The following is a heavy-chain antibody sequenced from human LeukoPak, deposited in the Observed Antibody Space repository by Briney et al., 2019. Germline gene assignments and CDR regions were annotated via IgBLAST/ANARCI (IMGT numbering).Heavy chain of an antibody. Sequence: PSETLSLTCSVSGGSISTYYWSWIRQPPGKGLEWIAYIYYSGSTNYNPSLKSRVTISLDTPKNQFSLKLNSVTAADTAVYYCARDGRTYGLDVWGQGATVTVSS. J-gene: IGHJ6*02. CDR1: GGSISTYY. V-gene: IGHV4-59*01. CDR3: ARDGRTYGLDV. CDR2: IYYSGST.